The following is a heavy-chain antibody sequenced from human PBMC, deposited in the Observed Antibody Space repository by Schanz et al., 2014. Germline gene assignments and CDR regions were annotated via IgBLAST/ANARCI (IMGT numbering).Heavy chain of an antibody. CDR3: VREGLIIRGLTGWFDP. V-gene: IGHV1-2*06. J-gene: IGHJ5*02. CDR1: GYTFSDYF. CDR2: INPSSGGT. Sequence: QVQLVQSGAEVRKPGASVKVSCKASGYTFSDYFIHWVRQAPGQGFEWVGRINPSSGGTNYAQKFQGRVTMTRDPSSNSAYMELTRLRSDDTAVYYCVREGLIIRGLTGWFDPWGQGTLVTVSS. D-gene: IGHD3-10*01.